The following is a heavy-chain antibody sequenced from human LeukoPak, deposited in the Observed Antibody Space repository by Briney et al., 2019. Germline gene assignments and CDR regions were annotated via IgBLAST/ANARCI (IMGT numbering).Heavy chain of an antibody. CDR2: ISYDGSNK. CDR3: ARASPNYYYYYMDV. V-gene: IGHV3-30*01. CDR1: GFTFSSYA. Sequence: GGSLRLSCAASGFTFSSYAMHWVRQAPGKGLEWVAVISYDGSNKYYADSVKGRFTISRDNSKNTLYLQMNSLRAEDTAVYYCARASPNYYYYYMDVWGKGTTVIVSS. J-gene: IGHJ6*03.